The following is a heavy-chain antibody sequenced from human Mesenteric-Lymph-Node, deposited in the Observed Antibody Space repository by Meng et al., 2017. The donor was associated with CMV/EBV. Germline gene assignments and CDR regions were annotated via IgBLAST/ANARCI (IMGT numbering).Heavy chain of an antibody. CDR3: ARLGSGYFDY. V-gene: IGHV4-39*01. J-gene: IGHJ4*02. Sequence: LSCTVSGGSISSRNFYWGWIRQPPGKGLEWIGSIYYSGSTYYNPSLKSRVTISVDTSKNQFSLKLSPVTATDTAVYYCARLGSGYFDYWGQGTLVTVSS. CDR1: GGSISSRNFY. CDR2: IYYSGST. D-gene: IGHD3-10*01.